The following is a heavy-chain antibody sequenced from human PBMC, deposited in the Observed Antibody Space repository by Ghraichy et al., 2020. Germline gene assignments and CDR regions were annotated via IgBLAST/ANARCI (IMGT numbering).Heavy chain of an antibody. D-gene: IGHD2-2*02. V-gene: IGHV4-34*01. J-gene: IGHJ6*03. CDR3: ARVRAIVVVPAAIKGYMDV. CDR1: GGSFSGYY. CDR2: INHSGST. Sequence: LSLTCAVYGGSFSGYYWSWLRQPPGKGLEWIGEINHSGSTNYNPSLKSRVTISVDTSKNQFSLKLSSVTAADTAVYYCARVRAIVVVPAAIKGYMDVWGKGTTVTVSS.